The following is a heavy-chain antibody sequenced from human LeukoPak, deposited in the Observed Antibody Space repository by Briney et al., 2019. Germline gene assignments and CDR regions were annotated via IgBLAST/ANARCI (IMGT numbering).Heavy chain of an antibody. Sequence: ASVKVSCKASGYSLTGYHMHWVRQAPGQGLEWMGRINPNSGDTNYAQKFQGRVTMTRDTSISTAYMELSRLRSDDTAVYCCARDYCSSTSCLFDYWGQGTLVTVSS. D-gene: IGHD2-2*01. CDR1: GYSLTGYH. V-gene: IGHV1-2*06. CDR3: ARDYCSSTSCLFDY. J-gene: IGHJ4*02. CDR2: INPNSGDT.